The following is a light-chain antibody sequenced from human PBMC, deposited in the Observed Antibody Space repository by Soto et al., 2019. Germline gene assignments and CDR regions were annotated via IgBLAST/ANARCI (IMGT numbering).Light chain of an antibody. Sequence: DIPMTQSPSSLSASAGGRVNITFRASQTVSSYLNWYQQKPGTVPKLLIYATSNLQSGVPSRFSGRGFGTDFTLTISSLQPEDFATYYCQQSFTTPSFGQGTRLEI. CDR3: QQSFTTPS. CDR1: QTVSSY. CDR2: ATS. V-gene: IGKV1-39*01. J-gene: IGKJ5*01.